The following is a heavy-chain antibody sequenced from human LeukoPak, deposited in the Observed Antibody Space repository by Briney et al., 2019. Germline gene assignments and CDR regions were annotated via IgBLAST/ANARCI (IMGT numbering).Heavy chain of an antibody. CDR3: ARLAITGTTCFDY. J-gene: IGHJ4*02. CDR2: IYYSGST. V-gene: IGHV4-39*01. Sequence: SETLSLTCTVSGGSISSSSYYWGWIRQPPGKGLEWIGSIYYSGSTYYNPSLKSRVTISVDTSKNQFSLKLSSVTAPDTAAYYCARLAITGTTCFDYWGQGTLVTVSS. D-gene: IGHD1-7*01. CDR1: GGSISSSSYY.